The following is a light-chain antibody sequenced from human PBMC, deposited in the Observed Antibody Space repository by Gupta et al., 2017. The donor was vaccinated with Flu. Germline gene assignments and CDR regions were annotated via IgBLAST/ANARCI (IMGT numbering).Light chain of an antibody. CDR2: DDS. J-gene: IGLJ2*01. Sequence: GNNIGSKSVHWYQQKPGQAPVLVVYDDSDRPSGIPERFSGSNSGNTATLTISSVEAGDEADYYCQVWDSSSDHRGVFGGGTKLTVL. CDR3: QVWDSSSDHRGV. V-gene: IGLV3-21*02. CDR1: NIGSKS.